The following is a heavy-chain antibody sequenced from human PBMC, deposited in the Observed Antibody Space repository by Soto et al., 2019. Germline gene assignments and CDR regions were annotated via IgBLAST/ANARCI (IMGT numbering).Heavy chain of an antibody. J-gene: IGHJ4*02. Sequence: SENLSLTCTVSGGSISSYYWSWIRQPPGKGLEWIGYIYYSGSTNYNPSLKSRVTISVDTSKNQFSLKLSSVTAADTAVYYCAIAEMAPSPNHYCGQGTLVTVS. CDR1: GGSISSYY. V-gene: IGHV4-59*01. CDR2: IYYSGST. CDR3: AIAEMAPSPNHY. D-gene: IGHD5-12*01.